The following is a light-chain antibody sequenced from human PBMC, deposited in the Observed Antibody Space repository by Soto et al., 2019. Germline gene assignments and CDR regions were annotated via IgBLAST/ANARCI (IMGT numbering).Light chain of an antibody. CDR3: QQRYYWYT. CDR2: DTS. CDR1: QSVRIY. J-gene: IGKJ2*01. V-gene: IGKV3-11*01. Sequence: EIVLTQSPATLSLSPGERATLSCRASQSVRIYLAWYQQKPGQAPRLLIYDTSNRATGIPARFSGSGSGTDFTLTISSLEPEDFAVYYCQQRYYWYTFGQGTKLDIK.